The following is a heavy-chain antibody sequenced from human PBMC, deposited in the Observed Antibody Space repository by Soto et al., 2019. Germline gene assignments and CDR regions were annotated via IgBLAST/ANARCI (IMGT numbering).Heavy chain of an antibody. D-gene: IGHD6-13*01. V-gene: IGHV3-48*01. CDR3: AKDQPQAAAGIWSFDY. Sequence: PGGSLRVSWGAAGGTFGAFGGSWVRQAPGKGLEWVSYISSSSSTIFYTDSVKGRFTVSRDNAKNSLYLQMNSLRVEDTAVYYCAKDQPQAAAGIWSFDYWCQGTLVTVSS. J-gene: IGHJ4*02. CDR1: GGTFGAFG. CDR2: ISSSSSTI.